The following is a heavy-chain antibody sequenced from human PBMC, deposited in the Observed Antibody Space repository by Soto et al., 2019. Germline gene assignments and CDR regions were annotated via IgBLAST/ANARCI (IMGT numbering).Heavy chain of an antibody. CDR3: SKGLSEVYFDY. CDR2: IGSNSGGI. J-gene: IGHJ4*02. CDR1: GFTFDDSA. V-gene: IGHV3-9*01. Sequence: EVQLVESGGGVVQPGRSLRLSCAASGFTFDDSAMHWVRQPPVKGLEWVSGIGSNSGGIGYADSVKGRLTISRDNAKNSLYLQMNRLRAEDTALFYCSKGLSEVYFDYWGQGTLVTVSS.